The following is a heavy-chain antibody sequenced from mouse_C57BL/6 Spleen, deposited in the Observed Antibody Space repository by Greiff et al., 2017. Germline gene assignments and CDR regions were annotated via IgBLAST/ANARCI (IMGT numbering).Heavy chain of an antibody. V-gene: IGHV3-6*01. CDR3: AREGDDGTYWYFDV. CDR1: GYSITSGYY. D-gene: IGHD2-3*01. J-gene: IGHJ1*03. CDR2: ISYDGSN. Sequence: EVKLMESGPGLVKPSQSLSLTCSVTGYSITSGYYWNWIRQFPGNKLEWMGYISYDGSNNYNPSLKNRISITRDTSKNQFFLKLNSVTTEDTATYYCAREGDDGTYWYFDVWGTGTTVTVSS.